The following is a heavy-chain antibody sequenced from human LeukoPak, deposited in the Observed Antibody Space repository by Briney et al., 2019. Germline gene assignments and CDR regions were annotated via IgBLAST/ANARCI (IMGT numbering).Heavy chain of an antibody. CDR3: ARESKDYGDYGRRGHYMDV. CDR2: IYYSGST. D-gene: IGHD4-17*01. V-gene: IGHV4-31*03. CDR1: GGSISSGGHY. J-gene: IGHJ6*03. Sequence: PSQTLSLTCTVSGGSISSGGHYWSWIRQPPGKGLEWIGYIYYSGSTYYNPSLKSRVTISVDTSKNQFSLKLSSVTAADTAVYYCARESKDYGDYGRRGHYMDVWGKGTTVTVSS.